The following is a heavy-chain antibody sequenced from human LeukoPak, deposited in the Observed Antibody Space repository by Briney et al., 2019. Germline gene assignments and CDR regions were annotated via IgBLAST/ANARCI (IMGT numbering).Heavy chain of an antibody. V-gene: IGHV4-34*01. D-gene: IGHD5-12*01. Sequence: SETLSLTCAVYGGSFGGCYWSWIRQPPGKGLEWIGEINHSGSTNYNPSLKSRVTISVDTSKNQFSLKLSSVTAADTAVYYCARQIRWLRYWFDPWGQGTLVTVSS. CDR1: GGSFGGCY. J-gene: IGHJ5*02. CDR3: ARQIRWLRYWFDP. CDR2: INHSGST.